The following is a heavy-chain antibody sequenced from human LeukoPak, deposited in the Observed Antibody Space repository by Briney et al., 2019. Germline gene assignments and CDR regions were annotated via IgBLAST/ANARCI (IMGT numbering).Heavy chain of an antibody. J-gene: IGHJ4*02. CDR3: AKRGVVIRVILVGFHKEAYYFDS. V-gene: IGHV3-23*01. CDR1: GITLSNYG. D-gene: IGHD3-22*01. CDR2: ISDSGGRT. Sequence: GGSLRLSCAVSGITLSNYGMSWLRQAPGKGLEWVAGISDSGGRTNYADSVKGRLTISRDNPKNTLYLQMNSLRAEDTAVYFCAKRGVVIRVILVGFHKEAYYFDSWGQGALVPVSS.